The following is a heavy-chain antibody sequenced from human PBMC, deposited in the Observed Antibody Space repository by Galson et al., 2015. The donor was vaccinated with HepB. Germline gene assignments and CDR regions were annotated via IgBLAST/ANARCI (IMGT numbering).Heavy chain of an antibody. Sequence: SVKVSCKASGGTFSSYAISWVRQAPGQGLEWMGGIIPIFGTANYAQKFQGRVTITADESTSTAYMELSSLRSEDTAVYYCARFGQAPYYYYYGMDVWGQGTTVTVSS. CDR1: GGTFSSYA. CDR3: ARFGQAPYYYYYGMDV. J-gene: IGHJ6*02. V-gene: IGHV1-69*13. CDR2: IIPIFGTA. D-gene: IGHD3-10*01.